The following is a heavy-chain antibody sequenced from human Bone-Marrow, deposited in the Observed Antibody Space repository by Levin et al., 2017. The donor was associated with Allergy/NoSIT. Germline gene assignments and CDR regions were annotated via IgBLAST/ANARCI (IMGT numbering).Heavy chain of an antibody. D-gene: IGHD5-12*01. J-gene: IGHJ6*02. CDR1: GGSFSGYY. CDR3: ARGKGRLDVDDYYALDV. CDR2: VTHTGNT. V-gene: IGHV4-34*01. Sequence: SETLPLTCAVYGGSFSGYYWSWIRQPPGKGLEWIGEVTHTGNTNYHPSVKSRFTISFDASKNQFSLRLNSVTAADTGVYYCARGKGRLDVDDYYALDVWGQGTTVTVSS.